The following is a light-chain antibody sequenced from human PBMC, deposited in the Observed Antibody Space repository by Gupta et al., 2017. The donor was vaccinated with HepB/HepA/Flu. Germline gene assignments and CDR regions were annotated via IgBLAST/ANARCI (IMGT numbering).Light chain of an antibody. CDR3: SAYTSTSPVV. J-gene: IGLJ2*01. CDR2: GVR. CDR1: STDIGAYNY. V-gene: IGLV2-14*01. Sequence: QSALTQPASVSGSPGQSLTISCTGTSTDIGAYNYVSWYQQHSGKVPTLLIYGVRNRPSGISDRFSGSASGNTASLTISGLQAEDEASYYCSAYTSTSPVVFGGGTKLTVL.